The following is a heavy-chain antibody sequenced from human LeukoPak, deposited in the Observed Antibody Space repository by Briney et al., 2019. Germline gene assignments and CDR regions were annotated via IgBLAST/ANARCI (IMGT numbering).Heavy chain of an antibody. J-gene: IGHJ4*02. CDR3: ARRQGYGGYEGGAFDY. Sequence: GESLKISCQASGYSFTTYWIGWVRQMPGKGLEWMGIIYPGDSDTRYSPSFQGQVTISADKSISTAYLQWSSLKASDTAMYYCARRQGYGGYEGGAFDYWGQGTLVTVSS. CDR1: GYSFTTYW. CDR2: IYPGDSDT. D-gene: IGHD5-12*01. V-gene: IGHV5-51*01.